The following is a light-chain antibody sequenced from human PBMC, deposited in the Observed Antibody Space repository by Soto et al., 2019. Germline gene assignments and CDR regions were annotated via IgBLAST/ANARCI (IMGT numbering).Light chain of an antibody. J-gene: IGKJ5*01. CDR1: QSISTSY. V-gene: IGKV3-20*01. CDR3: QHYGSSSQP. Sequence: EIVLTQSPGTLSLSPGERATLSCRASQSISTSYLAWYQQKPGQAPRLLIYGASSRATGIPDRFSGSGSGTDFTLTISRLEPEDFAVYYCQHYGSSSQPFGQGTRLEMK. CDR2: GAS.